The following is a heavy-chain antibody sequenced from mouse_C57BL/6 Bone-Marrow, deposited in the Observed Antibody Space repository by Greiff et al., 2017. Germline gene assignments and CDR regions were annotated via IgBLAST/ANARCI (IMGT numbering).Heavy chain of an antibody. CDR2: IWSGGST. D-gene: IGHD2-1*01. Sequence: VQLVESGPGLVQPSHSLSITCTASGFSLTSYGVHWVRQSPGQGLEWLGVIWSGGSTDYNAAFISSLSISKDNSKSQVFFKMNSLQAEDTAIYYCASSTPGYWGQGTTLTVSS. V-gene: IGHV2-2*01. CDR3: ASSTPGY. CDR1: GFSLTSYG. J-gene: IGHJ2*01.